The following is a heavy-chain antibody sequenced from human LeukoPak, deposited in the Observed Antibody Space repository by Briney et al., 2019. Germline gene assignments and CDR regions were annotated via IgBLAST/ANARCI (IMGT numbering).Heavy chain of an antibody. V-gene: IGHV3-30*18. CDR3: AKDLKYCTSTGCYRKLDY. J-gene: IGHJ4*02. CDR2: ISYDSSNK. CDR1: GFTLSRYG. Sequence: GGSLRLSCAASGFTLSRYGMHGVPQAPGEGVGGVVVISYDSSNKYYADSVKGLFTITRDYSNNTLYLQMNSLRAEDTAVYYCAKDLKYCTSTGCYRKLDYWGQGTLVTVSS. D-gene: IGHD2-2*02.